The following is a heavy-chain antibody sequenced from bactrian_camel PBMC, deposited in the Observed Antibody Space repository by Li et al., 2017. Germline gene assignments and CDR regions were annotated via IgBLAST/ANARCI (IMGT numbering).Heavy chain of an antibody. CDR3: ASTIGWTLSEYNY. D-gene: IGHD2*01. V-gene: IGHV3-2*01. J-gene: IGHJ4*01. CDR1: GYTFNTY. Sequence: HVQLVESGGGSVQAGGSLRLSCAASGYTFNTYSWFRQAPGKGLEWVSSVWGDGSNAVYVDSVKGRFTIFRNNVKNTVYLRMNSLKSEDTALYYCASTIGWTLSEYNYWGQGTQVTVS. CDR2: VWGDGSNA.